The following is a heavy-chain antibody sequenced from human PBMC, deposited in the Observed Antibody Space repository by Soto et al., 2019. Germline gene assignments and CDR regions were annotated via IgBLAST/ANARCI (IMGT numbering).Heavy chain of an antibody. CDR1: GYTFTGYY. CDR3: ARGESARPSGYYGMDV. V-gene: IGHV1-2*04. CDR2: INPNSGGT. J-gene: IGHJ6*02. D-gene: IGHD6-6*01. Sequence: ASVKVSCKASGYTFTGYYMHWVRQAPGQGLEWMGWINPNSGGTNYAQKFQGWVTMTRDTSISTAYMELSRLRSDDTAVYYCARGESARPSGYYGMDVWGQGTTVTVSS.